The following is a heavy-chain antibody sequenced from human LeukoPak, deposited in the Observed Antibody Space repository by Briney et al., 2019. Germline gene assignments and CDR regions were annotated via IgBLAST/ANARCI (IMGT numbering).Heavy chain of an antibody. CDR1: GFTFSSYG. Sequence: GSLRLSCAASGFTFSSYGMHWVRQAPGKGLEWVAVISYDGSNKYYADSVKGRFTISRDNSKNTLYLQMNSLRAEDTAVYYCAKDFIMVRGVIGLGWFDPWGQGTLVTVSS. J-gene: IGHJ5*02. D-gene: IGHD3-10*01. CDR3: AKDFIMVRGVIGLGWFDP. CDR2: ISYDGSNK. V-gene: IGHV3-30*18.